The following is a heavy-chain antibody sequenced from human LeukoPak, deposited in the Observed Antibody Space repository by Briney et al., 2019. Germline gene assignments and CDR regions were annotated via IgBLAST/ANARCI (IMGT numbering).Heavy chain of an antibody. J-gene: IGHJ4*02. CDR1: GXTFSSYS. V-gene: IGHV3-21*01. CDR2: ISSSSSYI. Sequence: GGSLRLSCAASGXTFSSYSMNWVRQAPGKGLEWVSSISSSSSYIYYADSVKGRFTISRDNAKNSLYLQMNSLRAEDTAVYYCAREGGYYDSSGYYDKAFDYWGQGTLVTVSS. CDR3: AREGGYYDSSGYYDKAFDY. D-gene: IGHD3-22*01.